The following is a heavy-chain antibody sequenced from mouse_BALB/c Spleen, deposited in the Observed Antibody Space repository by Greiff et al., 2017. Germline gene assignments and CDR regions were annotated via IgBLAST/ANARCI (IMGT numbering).Heavy chain of an antibody. J-gene: IGHJ3*01. CDR2: IWGGGST. D-gene: IGHD2-14*01. Sequence: QVQLQQSGPGLVALSQSLSITCTVSGFSLSRFSVPWVRQPPGKGLEWLGMIWGGGSTDYNSALKSRLSISKDNSKSQVFLKMNSLQTDDTAMYYCAIYYRYDEEFAYWGQGTLVTVSA. CDR1: GFSLSRFS. V-gene: IGHV2-6-4*01. CDR3: AIYYRYDEEFAY.